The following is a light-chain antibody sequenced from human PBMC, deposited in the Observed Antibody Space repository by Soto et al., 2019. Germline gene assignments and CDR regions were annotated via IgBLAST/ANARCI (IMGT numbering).Light chain of an antibody. Sequence: EIVLTQSPGTLSLSPGERATLSCRASQSVTSTYLAWYQQKPGQSPRLIIYGGSTRASGFPDRFSGGGSRTDFTLTISRLEPEDSAVYYCHCQQFDSSRMYSFGQGTKLEI. CDR1: QSVTSTY. CDR2: GGS. J-gene: IGKJ2*03. CDR3: QQFDSSRMYS. V-gene: IGKV3-20*01.